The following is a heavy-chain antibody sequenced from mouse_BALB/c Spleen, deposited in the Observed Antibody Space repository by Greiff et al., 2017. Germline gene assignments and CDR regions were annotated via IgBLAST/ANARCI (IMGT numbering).Heavy chain of an antibody. D-gene: IGHD2-4*01. CDR2: INHSSGYT. CDR3: ARCYYDYDGFDV. Sequence: QVQLKQSAAELARPGASLKMSCKASGYTFTSYTMHWVKQRPGQGLEWIGYINHSSGYTEYKQKFKDKTTLTADKSSSTAYMQLSSLTSEDSAVYYCARCYYDYDGFDVWGAGTTVTVSS. V-gene: IGHV1-4*02. J-gene: IGHJ1*01. CDR1: GYTFTSYT.